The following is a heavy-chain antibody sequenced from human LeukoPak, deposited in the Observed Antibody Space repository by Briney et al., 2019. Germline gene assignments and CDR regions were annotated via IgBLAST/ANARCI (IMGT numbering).Heavy chain of an antibody. J-gene: IGHJ4*02. CDR1: GFTFSSYW. CDR2: INTDGSST. V-gene: IGHV3-74*01. Sequence: GGSLRLSCAASGFTFSSYWMHWVRQAPGKGLVWVSHINTDGSSTSYADSVKGRFTISRDNAKNSLYLQMNSLRAEDTAVYYCAITHDYGDYEMAYWGQGTLVTVSS. CDR3: AITHDYGDYEMAY. D-gene: IGHD4-17*01.